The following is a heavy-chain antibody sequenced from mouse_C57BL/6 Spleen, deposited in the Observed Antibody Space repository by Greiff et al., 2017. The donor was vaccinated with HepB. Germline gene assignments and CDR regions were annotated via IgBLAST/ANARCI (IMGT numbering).Heavy chain of an antibody. Sequence: EVKVVESGGGLVKPGGSLKLSCAASGFTFSSYTMSWVRQTPEKRLEWVATISGGGGNTYYPDSVKGRFTISRDNAKNTLYLQMSSLRSEDKALYYCARLYYYGSSYVYYAMDYWGQGTSVTVSS. CDR1: GFTFSSYT. CDR3: ARLYYYGSSYVYYAMDY. D-gene: IGHD1-1*01. V-gene: IGHV5-9*01. CDR2: ISGGGGNT. J-gene: IGHJ4*01.